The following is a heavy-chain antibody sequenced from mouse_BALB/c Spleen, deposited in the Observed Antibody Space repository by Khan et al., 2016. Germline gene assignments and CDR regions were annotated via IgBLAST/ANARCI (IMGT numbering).Heavy chain of an antibody. Sequence: QVQLQQSGPEVVRPGVSVKISCKGSGYTFTDYAMHWVKQSHAKSLERIGVITTYNGNANYNQKFKGKATMTVDKSSSTAYMELARLTSEDSAIYYCAREEASYYGYYYAMDYWGQGTSVTVSS. CDR2: ITTYNGNA. CDR3: AREEASYYGYYYAMDY. J-gene: IGHJ4*01. V-gene: IGHV1S137*01. CDR1: GYTFTDYA. D-gene: IGHD2-10*01.